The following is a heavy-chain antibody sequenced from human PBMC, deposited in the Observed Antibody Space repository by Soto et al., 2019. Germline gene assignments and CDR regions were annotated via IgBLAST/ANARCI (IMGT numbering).Heavy chain of an antibody. V-gene: IGHV4-59*01. CDR1: GGSISSYY. CDR3: ARDGGYSYGRFDY. CDR2: IYYSGST. D-gene: IGHD5-18*01. J-gene: IGHJ4*02. Sequence: SETLSLTCTVSGGSISSYYWSWIRQPPGKGLEWIGYIYYSGSTNYNPSLKSRVTISVDTSKNQFSLKLSSVTAADTAVYYCARDGGYSYGRFDYWGQGTLVTVSS.